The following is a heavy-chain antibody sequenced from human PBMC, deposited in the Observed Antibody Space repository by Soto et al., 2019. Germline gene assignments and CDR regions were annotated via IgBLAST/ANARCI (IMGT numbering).Heavy chain of an antibody. Sequence: GGSLRLSCAASGFTFSSYAMSWVRQAPGKGLEWVSAISGSGGSTYYADSVKGRFTISRDNSKNTLYLQMNSLRAEDTAVYYCAIGDDYGDYIGSDYYYYYGMDVWGQGTTVTVSS. J-gene: IGHJ6*02. CDR2: ISGSGGST. V-gene: IGHV3-23*01. D-gene: IGHD4-17*01. CDR1: GFTFSSYA. CDR3: AIGDDYGDYIGSDYYYYYGMDV.